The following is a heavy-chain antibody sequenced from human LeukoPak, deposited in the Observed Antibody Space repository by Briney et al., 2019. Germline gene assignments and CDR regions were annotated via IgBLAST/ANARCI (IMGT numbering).Heavy chain of an antibody. CDR1: GFTFKNYA. J-gene: IGHJ3*02. CDR2: ISSSGDTI. Sequence: TGGSLRLSCAASGFTFKNYAMYWVRQAPGKGLEWVSYISSSGDTIYYADSVKGRFTISRDNAKDSLFLQMNSLRADDTAVYYCTRESNGSGSYHHVYALDIWGQGTMVTVSS. CDR3: TRESNGSGSYHHVYALDI. D-gene: IGHD3-10*01. V-gene: IGHV3-48*03.